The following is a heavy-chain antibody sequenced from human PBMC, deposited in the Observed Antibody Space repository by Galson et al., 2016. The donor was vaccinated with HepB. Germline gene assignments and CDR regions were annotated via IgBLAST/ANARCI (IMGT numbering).Heavy chain of an antibody. CDR2: ISGSGGST. CDR3: AILVGATKGPIDY. V-gene: IGHV3-23*01. Sequence: SLRLSCADSGFTFSSFAMIWVRQAPGKGLEWVSTISGSGGSTYYADSVKGRFTISRDNSNNTLYLQMNSLRAEDTAVYYCAILVGATKGPIDYWGQGTLVTVSS. J-gene: IGHJ4*02. D-gene: IGHD1-26*01. CDR1: GFTFSSFA.